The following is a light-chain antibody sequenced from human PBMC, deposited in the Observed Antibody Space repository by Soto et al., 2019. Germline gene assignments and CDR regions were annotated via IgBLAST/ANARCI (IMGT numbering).Light chain of an antibody. CDR2: AAS. Sequence: DIQMTQSPSSASASLGDSVTITCGAGKGISGCLAWYQQKPGKAPKLLIYAASSFXSGVPSRFSGGGSATDFTLTISSLQPEDFATYYCQQRFGTTWTFGRGNKVDIK. CDR3: QQRFGTTWT. CDR1: KGISGC. J-gene: IGKJ1*01. V-gene: IGKV1-12*01.